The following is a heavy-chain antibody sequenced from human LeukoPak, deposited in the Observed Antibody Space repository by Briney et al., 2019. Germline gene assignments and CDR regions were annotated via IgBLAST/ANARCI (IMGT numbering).Heavy chain of an antibody. CDR3: ARVLTTVTTLDY. CDR1: GFTFSSYA. D-gene: IGHD4-17*01. CDR2: ISGSGGST. Sequence: PGGSLRLSCAASGFTFSSYAMSWVRQAPGKGLEWVSAISGSGGSTYYADSVKGRFTISRDNAKNSLYLQMNSLRAEDTAVCYCARVLTTVTTLDYWGQGTLVTVSS. J-gene: IGHJ4*02. V-gene: IGHV3-23*01.